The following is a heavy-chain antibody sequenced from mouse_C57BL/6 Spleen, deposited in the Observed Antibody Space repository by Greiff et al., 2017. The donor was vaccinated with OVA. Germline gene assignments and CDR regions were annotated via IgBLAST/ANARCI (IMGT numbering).Heavy chain of an antibody. J-gene: IGHJ4*01. CDR1: GFSFNTYA. V-gene: IGHV10-1*01. Sequence: EVQRVESGGGLVQPKGSLKLSCAASGFSFNTYAMNWVRQAPGKGLEWVARIRSKSNNYATYYADSVKDRFTISRDDSESMLYLQMNNLKTEDTAMYYCVRSLYGLAMDYWGQGTSVTVSS. CDR3: VRSLYGLAMDY. CDR2: IRSKSNNYAT. D-gene: IGHD2-2*01.